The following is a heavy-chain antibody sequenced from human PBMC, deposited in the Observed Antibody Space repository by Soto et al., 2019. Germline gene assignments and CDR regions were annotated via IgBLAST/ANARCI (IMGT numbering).Heavy chain of an antibody. CDR3: AREGGYSGYDQNYYYYYGMDV. CDR2: IHHSGST. CDR1: GGSISSGGYS. Sequence: SETLSLTCVVSGGSISSGGYSWSWIRQPPGKGLEWIGYIHHSGSTYHNPSLKSRVTISVDRSKNQFSLNLSSVTAADTAVYYCAREGGYSGYDQNYYYYYGMDVWGQGTTVTVSS. V-gene: IGHV4-30-2*01. J-gene: IGHJ6*02. D-gene: IGHD5-12*01.